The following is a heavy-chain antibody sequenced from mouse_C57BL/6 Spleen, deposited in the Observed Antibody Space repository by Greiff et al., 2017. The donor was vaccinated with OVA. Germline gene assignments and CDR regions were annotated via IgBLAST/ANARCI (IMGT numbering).Heavy chain of an antibody. Sequence: EVKVVESEGGLVQPGSSMKLSCTASGFTFSDYYMAWVRQVPEKGLEWVANINYDGSSTYYLDSLKSRFIISRDNAKNILYLQMSSLKSEDTATYYCARDRDYYGSSYGGYYFDYWGQGTTLTVSS. CDR1: GFTFSDYY. J-gene: IGHJ2*01. D-gene: IGHD1-1*01. CDR3: ARDRDYYGSSYGGYYFDY. CDR2: INYDGSST. V-gene: IGHV5-16*01.